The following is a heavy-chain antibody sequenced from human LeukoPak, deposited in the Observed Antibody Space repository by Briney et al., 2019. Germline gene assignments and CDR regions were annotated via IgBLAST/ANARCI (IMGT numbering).Heavy chain of an antibody. CDR3: ARQYNWNDFDY. V-gene: IGHV4-39*01. Sequence: SETLSLTCTVSGGSISSSSYYWGWIRQPPGKGLEWIVSIYYSGSTYYNPSLKSRVTISVDTSKNQFSLKLSSVTAADTAVYYCARQYNWNDFDYWGQGTLVTVSS. D-gene: IGHD1-1*01. J-gene: IGHJ4*02. CDR1: GGSISSSSYY. CDR2: IYYSGST.